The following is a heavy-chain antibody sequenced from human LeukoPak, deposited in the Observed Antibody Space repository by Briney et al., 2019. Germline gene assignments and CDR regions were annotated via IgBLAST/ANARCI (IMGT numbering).Heavy chain of an antibody. D-gene: IGHD2-8*01. CDR3: ARDATYCTNGVCYTRFDY. V-gene: IGHV3-7*01. Sequence: GGSLRLSCAASGFSFTSHWMSWVRQAPGKGLEWVARMNLDGSEKYYVDSVKGRFTISRDNAKTSLYLEMNSLRAEDTAVYYCARDATYCTNGVCYTRFDYWGQGTLVTVSS. CDR2: MNLDGSEK. J-gene: IGHJ4*02. CDR1: GFSFTSHW.